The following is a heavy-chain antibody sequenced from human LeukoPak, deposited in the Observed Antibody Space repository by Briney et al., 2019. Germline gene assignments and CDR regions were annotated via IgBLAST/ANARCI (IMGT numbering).Heavy chain of an antibody. V-gene: IGHV3-7*01. J-gene: IGHJ4*02. D-gene: IGHD6-19*01. CDR2: IDQHGRDK. Sequence: GGSLRLSCAASASTFSGNWMHWVRQALGKVLEWVASIDQHGRDKYFLDSVKGRFTISRDNSKSSLYLQMNSLRAEDTAVYYCVRGSGWFFGFWGQGSLVTVSS. CDR3: VRGSGWFFGF. CDR1: ASTFSGNW.